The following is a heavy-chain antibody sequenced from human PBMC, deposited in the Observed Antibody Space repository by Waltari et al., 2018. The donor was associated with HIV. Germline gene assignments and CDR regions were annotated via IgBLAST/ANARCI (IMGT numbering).Heavy chain of an antibody. V-gene: IGHV3-33*01. J-gene: IGHJ4*02. Sequence: QVQLVESGGGVVQPGTSLTLSCAVSGFTFSNFAIHWVRQSPGKRVEWLAVFWSDGAEISYADSVKGRFTISKDSSQKTLYLHLTSLRAEDTALYYCARGYSSSRWIPLYHWGRGTLVTVSS. CDR1: GFTFSNFA. CDR2: FWSDGAEI. D-gene: IGHD6-6*01. CDR3: ARGYSSSRWIPLYH.